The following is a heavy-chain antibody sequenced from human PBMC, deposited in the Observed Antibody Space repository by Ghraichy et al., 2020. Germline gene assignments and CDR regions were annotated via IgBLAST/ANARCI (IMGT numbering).Heavy chain of an antibody. CDR2: IYTSGST. D-gene: IGHD6-13*01. CDR1: GGSISSGSYY. J-gene: IGHJ3*02. V-gene: IGHV4-61*02. Sequence: SETLSLTCTVSGGSISSGSYYWSWIRQPAGKGLEWIGRIYTSGSTNYNPSLKSRVTMSVDTSKNQFSLKLSSVTAADTAVYYCARAEPGIAAAGEVAFDIWGKGTMVTVSS. CDR3: ARAEPGIAAAGEVAFDI.